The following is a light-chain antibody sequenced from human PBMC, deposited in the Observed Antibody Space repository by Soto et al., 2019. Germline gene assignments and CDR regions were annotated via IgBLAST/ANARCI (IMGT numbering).Light chain of an antibody. Sequence: QSALTQPASVSGSPGQSITISCTGSSSDIGSNNLVSWYQQHPGKAPRLVIYEGTKRPSGVSSRFSGSKSGNTASLTISGLQAEDEADYHCCSYATTTTVIFGGGTKVTVL. V-gene: IGLV2-23*01. CDR2: EGT. CDR3: CSYATTTTVI. CDR1: SSDIGSNNL. J-gene: IGLJ2*01.